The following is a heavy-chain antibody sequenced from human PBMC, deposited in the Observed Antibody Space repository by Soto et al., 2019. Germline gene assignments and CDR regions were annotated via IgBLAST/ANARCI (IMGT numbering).Heavy chain of an antibody. CDR1: GYTFTSYG. CDR3: ARDYYDSSGYYHIDY. Sequence: ASVKVSCKASGYTFTSYGISWVRQAPGQGLEWMGWISAYNGNTNYAQKLQGRVTMTTDTSTSTAYMELRSLRSDDTAVYYCARDYYDSSGYYHIDYWGQGTLVNVSS. D-gene: IGHD3-22*01. V-gene: IGHV1-18*01. CDR2: ISAYNGNT. J-gene: IGHJ4*02.